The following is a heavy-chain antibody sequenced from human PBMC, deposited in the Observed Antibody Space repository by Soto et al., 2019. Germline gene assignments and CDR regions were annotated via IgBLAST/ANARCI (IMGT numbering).Heavy chain of an antibody. J-gene: IGHJ4*02. CDR3: ARDSPTVTTRLLAY. V-gene: IGHV1-3*01. CDR2: INAGNGNT. D-gene: IGHD4-17*01. CDR1: GYTFTSYA. Sequence: ASVKVSCKASGYTFTSYAMHWVRQAPGQRLEWMGWINAGNGNTKYSQKFQGRVTITRDTSASTAYMELSSLRSEDTAVYYCARDSPTVTTRLLAYWGQGTLVTVSS.